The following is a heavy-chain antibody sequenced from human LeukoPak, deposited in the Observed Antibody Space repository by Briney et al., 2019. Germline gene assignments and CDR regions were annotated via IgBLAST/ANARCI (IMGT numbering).Heavy chain of an antibody. Sequence: ASVKVSCKASGYTFTSYDINWVRQATGQGLEWMGWISAYNGNTNYAQKLQGRVTMTTDTSTSTAYMELRSLRSDDTAVYYCARSIVVVPAAIPYYYGMDVWGQGTTVTVSS. V-gene: IGHV1-18*01. CDR3: ARSIVVVPAAIPYYYGMDV. CDR2: ISAYNGNT. D-gene: IGHD2-2*01. CDR1: GYTFTSYD. J-gene: IGHJ6*02.